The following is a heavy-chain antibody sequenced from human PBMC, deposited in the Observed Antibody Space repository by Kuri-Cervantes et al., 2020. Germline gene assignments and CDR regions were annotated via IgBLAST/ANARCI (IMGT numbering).Heavy chain of an antibody. Sequence: GESLKISCAASGFTFGSYEMNWVRQAPGKGLEWVSYISSSGSTIYYADSVKGRFTTSRDNAKNSLYLQMNSLRAEDTALYYCAKGRRYYDFWSGYLDYWYFDLWGRGTLVTVSS. J-gene: IGHJ2*01. V-gene: IGHV3-48*03. D-gene: IGHD3-3*01. CDR1: GFTFGSYE. CDR2: ISSSGSTI. CDR3: AKGRRYYDFWSGYLDYWYFDL.